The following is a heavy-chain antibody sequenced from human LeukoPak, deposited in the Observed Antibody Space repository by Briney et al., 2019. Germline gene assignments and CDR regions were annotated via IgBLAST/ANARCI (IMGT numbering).Heavy chain of an antibody. V-gene: IGHV4-59*01. D-gene: IGHD6-13*01. Sequence: ASETLSLTCSVSGGSISSYYWSWIRQPPGKGLEWIGYIYYSGSTNYNPSLKSRFTISVDTSKNQFSLKLSSVTAADTAVYYCPGSIAAAGTFAFDPWRQGTLVTVSS. CDR3: PGSIAAAGTFAFDP. CDR2: IYYSGST. CDR1: GGSISSYY. J-gene: IGHJ5*02.